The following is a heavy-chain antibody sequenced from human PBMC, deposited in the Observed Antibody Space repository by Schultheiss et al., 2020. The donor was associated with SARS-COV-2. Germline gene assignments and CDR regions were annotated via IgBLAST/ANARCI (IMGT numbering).Heavy chain of an antibody. J-gene: IGHJ6*03. CDR2: INSDGSST. Sequence: SCAASGFTFSSYSMNWVRQAPGKGLEWVSRINSDGSSTSYADSVKGRFTISRDNAKNTLYLQMNSLRAEDTAVYYCARAGAYDFWSGADYYMDVWGKGTTVTVSS. CDR3: ARAGAYDFWSGADYYMDV. CDR1: GFTFSSYS. D-gene: IGHD3-3*01. V-gene: IGHV3-74*01.